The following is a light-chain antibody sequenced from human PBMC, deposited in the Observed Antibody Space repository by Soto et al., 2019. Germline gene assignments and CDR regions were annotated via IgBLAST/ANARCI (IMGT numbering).Light chain of an antibody. CDR3: SSYTGSSTLV. J-gene: IGLJ1*01. Sequence: QSALTRPASVSGSPGQSITISCTGTSSDFGDYDYVSWYLQHPGKVPKLMIYEVSNRPSGVSNRFSGSKSGNTASLTISGLQAEDEADYYCSSYTGSSTLVFGTGTKVTVL. CDR1: SSDFGDYDY. CDR2: EVS. V-gene: IGLV2-14*01.